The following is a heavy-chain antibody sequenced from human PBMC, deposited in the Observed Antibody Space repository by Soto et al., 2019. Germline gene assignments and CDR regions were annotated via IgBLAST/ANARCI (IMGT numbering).Heavy chain of an antibody. J-gene: IGHJ6*03. D-gene: IGHD6-6*01. CDR2: IDYSGST. V-gene: IGHV4-31*03. CDR3: ARSVAAQNYYYYYMDV. Sequence: SETLSLTCNVSGGSISSGAYYWSWIRQHPGKGLEWIGHIDYSGSTDYNPSFKSRLTISVDTSQNQFSLKLSSMTAADTAVYYCARSVAAQNYYYYYMDVWGKGTTVTVSS. CDR1: GGSISSGAYY.